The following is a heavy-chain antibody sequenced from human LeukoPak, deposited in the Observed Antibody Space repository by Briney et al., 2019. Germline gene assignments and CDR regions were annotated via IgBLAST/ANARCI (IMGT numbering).Heavy chain of an antibody. Sequence: SETLSLTCTVSGGSISSYHWSWIRQPPGKGLEWIGYISYSGSTNYNPSLKSRVTISIDQPKNQFSLKLRSVTAADTAIYYCARQGYDILTGYIDAFDIWGQGTMVTVSS. D-gene: IGHD3-9*01. CDR2: ISYSGST. J-gene: IGHJ3*02. CDR1: GGSISSYH. V-gene: IGHV4-59*08. CDR3: ARQGYDILTGYIDAFDI.